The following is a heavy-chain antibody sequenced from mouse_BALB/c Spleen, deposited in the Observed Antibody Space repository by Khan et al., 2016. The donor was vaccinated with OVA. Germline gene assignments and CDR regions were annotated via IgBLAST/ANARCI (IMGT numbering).Heavy chain of an antibody. D-gene: IGHD1-1*01. Sequence: EVQLQQSGPELVKPGASVKIPCKASGYTFTDYNMDWVKQSHGKTLEWIGEINPNNGAAFYNQKFKGKATLTVDNSSSTAYMELRSLTSEDTAVYYCARGVYGSRGAWLAYWGQGTLVTVST. CDR3: ARGVYGSRGAWLAY. CDR2: INPNNGAA. CDR1: GYTFTDYN. V-gene: IGHV1-18*01. J-gene: IGHJ3*01.